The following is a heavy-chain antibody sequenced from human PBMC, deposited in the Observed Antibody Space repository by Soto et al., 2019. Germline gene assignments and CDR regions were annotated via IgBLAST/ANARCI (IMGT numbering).Heavy chain of an antibody. CDR2: IYYSGST. J-gene: IGHJ6*03. CDR3: ARALGDIVVVPAAYYYYYYYMDV. Sequence: PWETLSLTCTVSGGSISSGGYSWGWIRQPPGKGLEWIGSIYYSGSTYYNPSLKSRVTISVDTSKNQFSLKLSSVTAADTAVYYCARALGDIVVVPAAYYYYYYYMDVRGKGTTLTVS. V-gene: IGHV4-39*01. CDR1: GGSISSGGYS. D-gene: IGHD2-2*01.